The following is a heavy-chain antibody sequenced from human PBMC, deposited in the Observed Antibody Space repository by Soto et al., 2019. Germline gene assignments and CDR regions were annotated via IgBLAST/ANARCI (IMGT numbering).Heavy chain of an antibody. V-gene: IGHV3-21*01. Sequence: GGSLRLSCTASGFIFTSYGMHWVRQAPGKGLEWVAFITNNSSKIYYAESAKGRLTISRDNAKNTLNLQMNSLRVEDTAVYYCARDLNLGSFDYWGQGTLVTVSS. CDR1: GFIFTSYG. CDR3: ARDLNLGSFDY. CDR2: ITNNSSKI. J-gene: IGHJ4*02.